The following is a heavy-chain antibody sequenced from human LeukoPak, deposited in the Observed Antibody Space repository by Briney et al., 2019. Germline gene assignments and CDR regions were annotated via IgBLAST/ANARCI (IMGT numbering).Heavy chain of an antibody. D-gene: IGHD3/OR15-3a*01. V-gene: IGHV4-59*12. J-gene: IGHJ6*03. CDR1: GGSISSYY. CDR2: IYYSGST. Sequence: SETLSLTCTVSGGSISSYYWSWIRQPPGKGLEWIGYIYYSGSTNYNPSLKSRVTMSVDTSKNQFSLKLSSVTAADTAVYYCARDGLGYYYYMDVWGKGTTVTVSS. CDR3: ARDGLGYYYYMDV.